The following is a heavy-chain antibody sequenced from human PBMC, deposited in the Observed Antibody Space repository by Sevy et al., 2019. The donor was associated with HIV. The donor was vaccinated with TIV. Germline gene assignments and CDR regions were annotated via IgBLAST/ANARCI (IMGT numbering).Heavy chain of an antibody. D-gene: IGHD3-22*01. Sequence: GGSLRLSCAASGFSFSIYWMSWVRQAPGKGLEWVASTKEDGSERKYVDCVKGRFIISRDNAKNALYLQMNSLRAEDTAVYYCVRDFDKDDSGYSDWFDSWGQGTLVTVSS. CDR1: GFSFSIYW. CDR2: TKEDGSER. J-gene: IGHJ5*01. CDR3: VRDFDKDDSGYSDWFDS. V-gene: IGHV3-7*01.